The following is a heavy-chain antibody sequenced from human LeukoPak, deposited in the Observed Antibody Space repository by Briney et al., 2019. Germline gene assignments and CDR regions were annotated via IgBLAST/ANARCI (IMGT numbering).Heavy chain of an antibody. CDR3: ARDRRYSSSWYFWN. CDR2: IYTGGDT. V-gene: IGHV3-53*01. Sequence: GGSLRLSCGVSGFIVSRNYMSWVRQAPGKGLEWVSIIYTGGDTYYADSVKGRFTISRDNSNDTLYLQMNSLRAEDTGMYYCARDRRYSSSWYFWNWGQGTLVTVSS. D-gene: IGHD6-13*01. J-gene: IGHJ4*02. CDR1: GFIVSRNY.